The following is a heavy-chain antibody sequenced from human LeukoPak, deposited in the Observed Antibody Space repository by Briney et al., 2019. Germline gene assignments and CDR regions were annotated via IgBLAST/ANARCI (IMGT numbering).Heavy chain of an antibody. D-gene: IGHD6-19*01. Sequence: PGGSLRLSCAASGFTFSSYAMSWVRQAPGKGLEWVSVISGSGGSTYYADSVKGRFTISRDNSKNTLYLQMNSLRAEDTAVYYCAKDPLSSGWYGRTYYFDYWGQGTLVTVSS. CDR3: AKDPLSSGWYGRTYYFDY. V-gene: IGHV3-23*01. CDR2: ISGSGGST. J-gene: IGHJ4*02. CDR1: GFTFSSYA.